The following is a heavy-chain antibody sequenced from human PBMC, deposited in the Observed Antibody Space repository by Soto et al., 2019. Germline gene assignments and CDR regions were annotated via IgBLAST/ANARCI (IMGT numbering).Heavy chain of an antibody. CDR3: ARDRYDFWSGEPQYYFDY. D-gene: IGHD3-3*01. V-gene: IGHV1-3*01. Sequence: QVPLVQSGAEVKKPGASVKVSCKASGYTFTSYAMHWVRQAPGQRLEWMGWINAGNGNTKYSQKFQGRVTITRDTSASTAYMELSSLRSEDTAVYYCARDRYDFWSGEPQYYFDYWGQGTLVTVSS. CDR1: GYTFTSYA. J-gene: IGHJ4*02. CDR2: INAGNGNT.